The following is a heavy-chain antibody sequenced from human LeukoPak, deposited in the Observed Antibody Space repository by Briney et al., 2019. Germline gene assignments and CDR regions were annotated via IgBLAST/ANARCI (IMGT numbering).Heavy chain of an antibody. Sequence: ASVKVSCKASGYTFTSYHMHWVRQAPGQGLEWMGVINPSGGSTSYAQKFQGRVTMTRNTSISTAYMELSSLRSEDTAVYYCARCPPSGSYACVHWGQGTLVTVSS. D-gene: IGHD1-26*01. CDR3: ARCPPSGSYACVH. CDR2: INPSGGST. J-gene: IGHJ4*02. V-gene: IGHV1-46*01. CDR1: GYTFTSYH.